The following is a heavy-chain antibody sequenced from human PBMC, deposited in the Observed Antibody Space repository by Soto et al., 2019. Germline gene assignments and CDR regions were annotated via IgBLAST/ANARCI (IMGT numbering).Heavy chain of an antibody. J-gene: IGHJ6*03. CDR3: ARTGVGYYYYYMDV. D-gene: IGHD3-3*01. CDR2: ISSSSSYI. Sequence: EVQLVESGGGLVKPGGSLRLSCAASGFTFSSYSMNWVRQAPGKGLEWVSSISSSSSYIYYADSVKGRFTISRDNAKNSLYLQMNSLRAEDTAVYYCARTGVGYYYYYMDVWGKGTTVTVSS. V-gene: IGHV3-21*01. CDR1: GFTFSSYS.